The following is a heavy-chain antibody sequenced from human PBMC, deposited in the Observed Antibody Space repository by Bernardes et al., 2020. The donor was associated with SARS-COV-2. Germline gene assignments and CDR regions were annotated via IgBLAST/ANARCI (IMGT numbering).Heavy chain of an antibody. Sequence: GGSLRLSCAASGFTVSSNYMSWVRQAPGKGLEWVSSISRSSSNIYYADSVKGRFTISRDNAKNSLYLQMNSLRAEDTAVYYCAKDRSPTRHVGSLWSGYESPNYYCAMDVWGQGATVTVSS. CDR2: ISRSSSNI. J-gene: IGHJ6*02. V-gene: IGHV3-21*01. CDR3: AKDRSPTRHVGSLWSGYESPNYYCAMDV. D-gene: IGHD3-3*01. CDR1: GFTVSSNY.